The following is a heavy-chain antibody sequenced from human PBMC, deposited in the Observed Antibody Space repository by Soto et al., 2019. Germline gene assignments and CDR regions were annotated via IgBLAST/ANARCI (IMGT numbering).Heavy chain of an antibody. J-gene: IGHJ4*02. V-gene: IGHV5-51*01. CDR2: IYPGDFYT. Sequence: PGESLKISCQASGYSFISSWIGWVRQMPGKGLEWMGIIYPGDFYTRYSPSFQGQVTISADKSTSTAYLQWSSLRASDTATYYCARMMAASGTAFDYWGQGALVTVSS. D-gene: IGHD6-13*01. CDR1: GYSFISSW. CDR3: ARMMAASGTAFDY.